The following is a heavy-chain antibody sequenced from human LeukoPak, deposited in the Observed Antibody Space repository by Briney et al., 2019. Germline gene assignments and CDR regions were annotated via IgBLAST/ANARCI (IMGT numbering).Heavy chain of an antibody. CDR2: IYTSGST. D-gene: IGHD3-3*01. J-gene: IGHJ4*02. CDR1: GGSISSGSYY. CDR3: ARRDYEFFIDY. Sequence: PSQTLSLTCTVSGGSISSGSYYWSWIRQPAGKGLEWIGRIYTSGSTNYNPSLKSRVTISVDTSKNQFSLKLSSVTAADTAVYYCARRDYEFFIDYWGQGTLVTVSS. V-gene: IGHV4-61*02.